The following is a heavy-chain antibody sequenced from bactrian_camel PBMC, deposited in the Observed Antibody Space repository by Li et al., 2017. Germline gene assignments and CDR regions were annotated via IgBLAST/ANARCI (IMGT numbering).Heavy chain of an antibody. V-gene: IGHV3S1*01. CDR3: AASLGAGACHTNPLREADFNN. J-gene: IGHJ6*01. D-gene: IGHD8*01. CDR2: TTKFGPT. Sequence: HVQLVESGGGSVQPGGSLRLSCAASGFTASRYCLAWFRQAPGMEREGVASTTKFGPTNYADSVKGRFTIASDSAQNTLYLQMNNPKPEDTAVYYCAASLGAGACHTNPLREADFNNWGQGTQVTVS. CDR1: GFTASRYC.